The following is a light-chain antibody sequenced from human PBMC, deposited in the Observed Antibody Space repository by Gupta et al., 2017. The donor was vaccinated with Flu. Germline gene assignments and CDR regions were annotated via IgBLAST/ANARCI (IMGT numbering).Light chain of an antibody. CDR1: QGRVYRDRNTY. CDR2: VGS. Sequence: VTLGQSDPIASRSSQGRVYRDRNTYLDWIQQRPGQSPRRLIYVGSHRASGVPDRVSGSGSGTGFTLRISSVEAEDVGIYYCRQGAHWPRAFGQGTRVEMK. V-gene: IGKV2-30*01. CDR3: RQGAHWPRA. J-gene: IGKJ1*01.